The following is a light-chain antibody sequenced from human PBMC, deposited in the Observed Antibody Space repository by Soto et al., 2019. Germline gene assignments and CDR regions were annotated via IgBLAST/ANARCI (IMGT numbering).Light chain of an antibody. CDR3: VAWDDSLDGVV. Sequence: QSVLTQPPSASGTPGQRVTISCSGSSSNIGSNTVSWYQHLPGTAPKLLIYSNNQRHSGVPDRFSGSKSGTSASLAISGLQSADEAEYYCVAWDDSLDGVVFGGGTKLTVL. CDR1: SSNIGSNT. V-gene: IGLV1-44*01. CDR2: SNN. J-gene: IGLJ3*02.